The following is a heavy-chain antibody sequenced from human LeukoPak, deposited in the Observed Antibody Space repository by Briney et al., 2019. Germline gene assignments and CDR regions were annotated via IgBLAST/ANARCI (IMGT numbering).Heavy chain of an antibody. CDR3: AKLDSIFGGLSLDVWSDAFDI. Sequence: GGSLRLSCAASGFTFSSYAMSWVRQAPGKGLEWVSAISGSGGSTYYADSVKGRFTISRDNSKNTLYLQMNSLRAEDTAVYYCAKLDSIFGGLSLDVWSDAFDIWGQGTMVTVSS. V-gene: IGHV3-23*01. CDR2: ISGSGGST. D-gene: IGHD3-3*01. CDR1: GFTFSSYA. J-gene: IGHJ3*02.